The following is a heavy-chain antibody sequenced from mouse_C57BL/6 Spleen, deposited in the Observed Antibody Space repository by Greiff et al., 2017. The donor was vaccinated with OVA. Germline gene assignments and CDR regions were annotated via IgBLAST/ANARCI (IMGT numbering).Heavy chain of an antibody. Sequence: EVMLVESGGGLVKPGGSLKLSCAASGFTFSSYAMSWVRQTPEKRLEWVATISDGGSYTYYPDNVKGRFTISRDNAKNNLYLQMSHLKSEDTAMYYCAREGDGYLYYFDYWGQGTTLTVSS. CDR2: ISDGGSYT. D-gene: IGHD2-3*01. CDR3: AREGDGYLYYFDY. CDR1: GFTFSSYA. J-gene: IGHJ2*01. V-gene: IGHV5-4*01.